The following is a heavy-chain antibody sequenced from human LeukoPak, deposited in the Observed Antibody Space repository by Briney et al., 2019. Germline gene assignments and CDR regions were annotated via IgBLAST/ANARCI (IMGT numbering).Heavy chain of an antibody. J-gene: IGHJ4*02. CDR1: GFTFSRSW. Sequence: GGSLRLSCAASGFTFSRSWMSWIRQAPGKGLEWVANIKEDGSEKYYVDSVKGRFTVSRDNAKNSVDLQMNSLRAEDTAVYYCARGGRTTVYWGQGTLVTVSS. CDR2: IKEDGSEK. CDR3: ARGGRTTVY. V-gene: IGHV3-7*01. D-gene: IGHD4-17*01.